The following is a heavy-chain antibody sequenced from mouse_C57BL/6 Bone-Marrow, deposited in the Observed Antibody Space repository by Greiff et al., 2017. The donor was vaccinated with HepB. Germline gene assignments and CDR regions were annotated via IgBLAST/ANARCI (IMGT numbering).Heavy chain of an antibody. J-gene: IGHJ1*03. CDR3: ARMLSFYWYFDV. CDR2: TFYSGIT. Sequence: EVKLMESGPSLVRPSQTLSLTCTVTGFSINSDCYWIWIRQFPGTKLEYIGYTFYSGITYYNPSLESRTYITRDTSKNQFSLKLSSVTTEDTATYYCARMLSFYWYFDVWGTGTTVTVSS. V-gene: IGHV3-3*01. CDR1: GFSINSDCY.